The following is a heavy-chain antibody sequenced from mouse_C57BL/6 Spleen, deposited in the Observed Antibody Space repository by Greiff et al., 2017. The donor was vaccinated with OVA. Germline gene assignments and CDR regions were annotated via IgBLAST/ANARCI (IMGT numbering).Heavy chain of an antibody. J-gene: IGHJ2*01. Sequence: QVQLKESGAELVRPGASVTLSCKASGYTFTDYEMHWVKQTPVHGLEWIGAIDPETGGTAYNQKFKGKAILTADKSSSTAYMELRSLTSEDSAVYYCTRVLDGYYVLLDYWGQGTTLTVSS. D-gene: IGHD2-3*01. CDR1: GYTFTDYE. V-gene: IGHV1-15*01. CDR2: IDPETGGT. CDR3: TRVLDGYYVLLDY.